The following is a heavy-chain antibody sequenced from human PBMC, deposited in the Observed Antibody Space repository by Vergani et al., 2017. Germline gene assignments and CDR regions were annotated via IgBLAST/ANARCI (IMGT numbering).Heavy chain of an antibody. D-gene: IGHD4-17*01. CDR3: ARDLNYGDYVTFGYGY. Sequence: EVQLVESGGGLVQPGGSLRLSCAASGFTFSRYWMHWVRQAPGKGLVWVSRINSDGSSTSYADSVKGRFTISRDNAKNSLYLQMNSLRAEDTAVYYCARDLNYGDYVTFGYGYWGQGTLVTVSS. CDR2: INSDGSST. V-gene: IGHV3-74*01. J-gene: IGHJ4*02. CDR1: GFTFSRYW.